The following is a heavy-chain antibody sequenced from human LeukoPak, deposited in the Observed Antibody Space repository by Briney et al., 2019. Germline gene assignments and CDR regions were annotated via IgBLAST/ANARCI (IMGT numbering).Heavy chain of an antibody. CDR1: GYTFTGYY. V-gene: IGHV1-2*02. Sequence: ASVKVSCKASGYTFTGYYRHWVRQAPGQGLEWMGWINPNSGGTNYAQKFQGRVTMTRDTSISTAYMELSRLRSDDTAVYYCARDLGYYYDSSGYSPIDYWGQGTLVTVSS. CDR2: INPNSGGT. CDR3: ARDLGYYYDSSGYSPIDY. D-gene: IGHD3-22*01. J-gene: IGHJ4*02.